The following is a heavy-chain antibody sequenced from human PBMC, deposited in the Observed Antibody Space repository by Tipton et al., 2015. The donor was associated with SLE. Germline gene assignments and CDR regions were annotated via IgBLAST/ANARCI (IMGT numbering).Heavy chain of an antibody. CDR3: ARGLGLLWQPLSY. J-gene: IGHJ4*02. CDR2: TYYSGST. Sequence: TLSLTCTVSGGSISSYYWSWIRQPPGKGLEWIGYTYYSGSTNYNPSLKSLVTISVDTSKNQFSLRLSSVAAADTAVYYCARGLGLLWQPLSYWGQGTLVTVSS. CDR1: GGSISSYY. D-gene: IGHD6-13*01. V-gene: IGHV4-59*12.